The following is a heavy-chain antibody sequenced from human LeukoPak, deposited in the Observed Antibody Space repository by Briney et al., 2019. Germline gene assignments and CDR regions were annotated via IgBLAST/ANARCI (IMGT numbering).Heavy chain of an antibody. J-gene: IGHJ4*02. V-gene: IGHV1-18*01. CDR3: ARGGFIVGAGDYFDY. CDR2: ISAYNGNT. CDR1: GYTFTTYG. D-gene: IGHD1-26*01. Sequence: ASVKVSCKASGYTFTTYGNFWVRQAPGQGLEWMGWISAYNGNTNYAQKLQGRVSMTTDTSTSTAYMELRSLRSDDTAVYYCARGGFIVGAGDYFDYWGQGTLVTVSS.